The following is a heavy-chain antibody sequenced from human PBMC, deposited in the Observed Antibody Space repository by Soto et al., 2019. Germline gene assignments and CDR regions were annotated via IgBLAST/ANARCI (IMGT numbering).Heavy chain of an antibody. CDR1: GYTFTGYY. CDR2: INPNSGGT. D-gene: IGHD2-8*01. CDR3: ARDNARVAGFDY. V-gene: IGHV1-2*04. J-gene: IGHJ4*02. Sequence: ASVKVSCKASGYTFTGYYMHWVRQAPGQGLEWMGWINPNSGGTNYAQKFQGWVTMTRDTSISTAYMELRSLRSDDTAVYYCARDNARVAGFDYWGQGTLVTVSS.